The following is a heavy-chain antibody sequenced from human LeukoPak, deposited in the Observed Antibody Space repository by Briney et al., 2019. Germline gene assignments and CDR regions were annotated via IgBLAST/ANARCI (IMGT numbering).Heavy chain of an antibody. J-gene: IGHJ4*02. V-gene: IGHV4-59*12. CDR3: AFHSSGYSTLWY. Sequence: PSETLSLTCTVSGGSISTYYWSWIRQPPGKGLEWIGYIYYSGSTNYNPSLKRRVTISVDTSKNQFSLKLSSVTAADTAVYYCAFHSSGYSTLWYWGQGTLVTVSS. D-gene: IGHD3-22*01. CDR1: GGSISTYY. CDR2: IYYSGST.